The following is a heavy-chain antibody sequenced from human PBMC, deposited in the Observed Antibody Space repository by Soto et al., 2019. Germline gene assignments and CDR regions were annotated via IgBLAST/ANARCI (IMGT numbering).Heavy chain of an antibody. V-gene: IGHV4-30-4*01. J-gene: IGHJ6*02. CDR1: GDSISSADYY. D-gene: IGHD1-1*01. CDR2: IFYSGTT. Sequence: SETLSLTCTVSGDSISSADYYWSWIRQTPGKGLEWIGHIFYSGTTYYNPSLKSRLTISVDTSRNHFSLRLTSVTAADTAVYYCARDLWVEPELYYYGMDVWGQGTTVTAP. CDR3: ARDLWVEPELYYYGMDV.